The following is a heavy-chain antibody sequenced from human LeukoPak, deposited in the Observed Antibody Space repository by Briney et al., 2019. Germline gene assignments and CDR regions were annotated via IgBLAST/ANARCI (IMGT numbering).Heavy chain of an antibody. V-gene: IGHV3-30*04. Sequence: GGSLRLSCAASGFTFSSYAMHWVRQAPGKGLEWVAVISYDGSNKYYADSVKGRFTISKDNSKNTLYLQMNSLRAEDTAVYYCAKDRDGYNSYPDYWGQGTLVTVSS. D-gene: IGHD5-24*01. J-gene: IGHJ4*02. CDR3: AKDRDGYNSYPDY. CDR2: ISYDGSNK. CDR1: GFTFSSYA.